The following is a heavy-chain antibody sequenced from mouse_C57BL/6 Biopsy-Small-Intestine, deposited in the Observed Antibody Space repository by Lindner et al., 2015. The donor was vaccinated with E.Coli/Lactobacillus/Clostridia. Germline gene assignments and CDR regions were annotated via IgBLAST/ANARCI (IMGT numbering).Heavy chain of an antibody. V-gene: IGHV1-7*01. J-gene: IGHJ3*01. CDR2: INPSNDYT. CDR3: ARSYYNYDVGFAY. Sequence: VQLQESGAELAKPGASVKMSCKASGYTFTSYWMHWVKQRPGQGLEWIGCINPSNDYTDYNQKFKDKATLTADKSSSTAYMQLSSLTSEDSAVYYCARSYYNYDVGFAYWGQGTLVTVSA. CDR1: GYTFTSYW. D-gene: IGHD2-12*01.